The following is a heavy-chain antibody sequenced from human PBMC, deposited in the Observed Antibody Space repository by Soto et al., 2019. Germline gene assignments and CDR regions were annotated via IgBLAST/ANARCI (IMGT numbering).Heavy chain of an antibody. CDR3: ARASRYCSGGSCHYFDY. V-gene: IGHV4-4*02. D-gene: IGHD2-15*01. Sequence: SETLSLTCAVSGGSISSSNWWSWVRQPPGKGLEWIGEIYHSGSTNYNPSLKSRVTISVDTSKNQFSLKLSSVTAADTAVYYCARASRYCSGGSCHYFDYWGQGTLVTVSS. CDR1: GGSISSSNW. J-gene: IGHJ4*02. CDR2: IYHSGST.